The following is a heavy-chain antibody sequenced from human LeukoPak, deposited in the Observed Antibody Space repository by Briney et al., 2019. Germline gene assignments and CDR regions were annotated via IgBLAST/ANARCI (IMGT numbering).Heavy chain of an antibody. CDR1: GGSISSGGYS. D-gene: IGHD3-10*01. Sequence: SQTLSLTCAVSGGSISSGGYSWSWIRQPPGKGLEWIGYIYHSGSTYYNPSLKSRVTISVDRSKNQFSLKLSSVTAADTAVYYCARYDSGSTNNWFDPWGQGTLVTVSS. CDR3: ARYDSGSTNNWFDP. J-gene: IGHJ5*02. CDR2: IYHSGST. V-gene: IGHV4-30-2*01.